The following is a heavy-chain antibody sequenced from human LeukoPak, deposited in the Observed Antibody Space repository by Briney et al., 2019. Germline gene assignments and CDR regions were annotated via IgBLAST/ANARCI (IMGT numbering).Heavy chain of an antibody. V-gene: IGHV4-59*08. J-gene: IGHJ4*02. CDR1: GGSISSYY. Sequence: SVTLSLTCTVSGGSISSYYWSWIRQPPGKGLEWIGYIYYSGSTNYNPSLKSRVTISVDTSKNQFSLKLSSVTAADTAVYYCARRAEVRGYNWNRPFDYWGQGTLVTVSS. D-gene: IGHD1/OR15-1a*01. CDR3: ARRAEVRGYNWNRPFDY. CDR2: IYYSGST.